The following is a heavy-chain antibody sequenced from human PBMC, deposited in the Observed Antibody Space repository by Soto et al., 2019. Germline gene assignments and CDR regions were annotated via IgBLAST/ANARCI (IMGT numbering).Heavy chain of an antibody. CDR2: ISGDAGST. CDR1: GLTFSNYA. V-gene: IGHV3-23*01. D-gene: IGHD3-10*01. J-gene: IGHJ6*02. CDR3: AKDGWLGEDGYYYYYYGMDV. Sequence: PGGSLRLSCAASGLTFSNYAMSWVRQAPGKGLEWVSGISGDAGSTYYADSVKGRFTVSRDNSKSTLYLQMNSLRAEDTAVYYCAKDGWLGEDGYYYYYYGMDVWGQGTMVTLSS.